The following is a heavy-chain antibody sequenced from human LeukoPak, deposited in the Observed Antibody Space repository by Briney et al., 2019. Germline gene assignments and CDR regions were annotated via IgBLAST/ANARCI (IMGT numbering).Heavy chain of an antibody. CDR1: GGSISSGGYY. CDR2: IYYSGST. D-gene: IGHD2-2*01. CDR3: AREARYCSSTSCSFDAFDI. Sequence: SETLSLTCTVSGGSISSGGYYWGWIRQQPGKGLEWIGYIYYSGSTYYHPSLKSRLTISVDTSKTQFSLKLSSVTAADTAVYYCAREARYCSSTSCSFDAFDIWGQGTMVTVSS. V-gene: IGHV4-31*03. J-gene: IGHJ3*02.